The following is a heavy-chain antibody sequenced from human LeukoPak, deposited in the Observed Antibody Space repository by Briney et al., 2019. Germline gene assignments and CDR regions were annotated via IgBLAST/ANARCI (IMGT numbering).Heavy chain of an antibody. CDR3: ARARGSYSFDY. D-gene: IGHD3-10*01. Sequence: GGSLRLSCAASGFSFSDSYMTWIRQAPGKGLECVSYISSDGGTTHYADSVQGRFTISRANAKNSLYLHMSSLTADDTAIYFCARARGSYSFDYWGQGTLVTVSS. CDR1: GFSFSDSY. J-gene: IGHJ4*02. V-gene: IGHV3-11*01. CDR2: ISSDGGTT.